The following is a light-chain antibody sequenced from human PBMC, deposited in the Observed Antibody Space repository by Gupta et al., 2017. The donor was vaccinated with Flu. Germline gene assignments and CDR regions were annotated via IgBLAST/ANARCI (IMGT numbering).Light chain of an antibody. Sequence: QSALTQPASVSGSPGQSITISCTGTSSDVGGYNYVSWYQHHPGKAPKLMFYEVSNRPAGVANRFSASKSGNTASLTISGLQEEDEADYYSSSYTSSSNLVFGGGTKLTVL. CDR2: EVS. CDR3: SSYTSSSNLV. J-gene: IGLJ2*01. V-gene: IGLV2-14*01. CDR1: SSDVGGYNY.